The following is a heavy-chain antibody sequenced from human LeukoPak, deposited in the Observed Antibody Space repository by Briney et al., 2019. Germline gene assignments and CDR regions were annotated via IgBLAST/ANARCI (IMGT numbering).Heavy chain of an antibody. CDR1: GFTFSSYW. J-gene: IGHJ4*02. CDR3: AKRYLGELNYFDY. Sequence: TGGSLRLSCAASGFTFSSYWMSWVRQAPGKGLEWVANIKQDGSEKYYADSVKGRFTISRDNSKNTLYLQMNSLRAEDTAVYYCAKRYLGELNYFDYWGQGTLVTVSS. V-gene: IGHV3-7*03. D-gene: IGHD3-16*01. CDR2: IKQDGSEK.